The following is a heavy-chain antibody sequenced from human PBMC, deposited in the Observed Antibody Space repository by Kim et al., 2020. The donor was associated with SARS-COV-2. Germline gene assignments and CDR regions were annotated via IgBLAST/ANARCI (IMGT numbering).Heavy chain of an antibody. J-gene: IGHJ4*02. V-gene: IGHV3-64D*06. Sequence: RFTISRDNSKNTLYLQMNSLRAEDTAVYYCVKPCMTMVRGVIIKEGYFDYWGQGTLVTVSS. D-gene: IGHD3-10*01. CDR3: VKPCMTMVRGVIIKEGYFDY.